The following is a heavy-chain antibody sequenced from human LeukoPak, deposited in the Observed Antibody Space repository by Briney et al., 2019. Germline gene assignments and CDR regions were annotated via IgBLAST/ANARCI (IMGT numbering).Heavy chain of an antibody. CDR1: GGTISRYF. Sequence: SETLSLTCTVSGGTISRYFWSWIRQPPGKGLEWIAYIDYSGSTNYNPSLKSRLTISLDASENQFSLKLSSVTAADTAVYYCARDRRRELLHAFDIWGQGTMVTVSS. CDR3: ARDRRRELLHAFDI. CDR2: IDYSGST. V-gene: IGHV4-59*01. D-gene: IGHD1-26*01. J-gene: IGHJ3*02.